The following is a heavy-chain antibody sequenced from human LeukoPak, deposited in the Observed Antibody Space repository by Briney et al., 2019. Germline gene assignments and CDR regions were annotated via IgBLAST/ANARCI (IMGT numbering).Heavy chain of an antibody. Sequence: SETLSLTCTVSGGSISSYYWSWIRQPPGKGLEWIRYIYYSGSTNCNPSLKSRVTISVDTSKNQFSLKLSSVTAADTAVYYCARSSSGYYGGYVYWGQGTLVTVSS. D-gene: IGHD3-22*01. CDR3: ARSSSGYYGGYVY. J-gene: IGHJ4*02. V-gene: IGHV4-59*01. CDR2: IYYSGST. CDR1: GGSISSYY.